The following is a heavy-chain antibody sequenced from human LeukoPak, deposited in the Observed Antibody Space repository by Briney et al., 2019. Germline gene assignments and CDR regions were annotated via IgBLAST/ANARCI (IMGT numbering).Heavy chain of an antibody. CDR2: ILNDGTWE. Sequence: PGGSLRLSCAASGFTYSDYGMHWVRQAPGRGLEWVAFILNDGTWEYYPDSVKGRLTISRDNSRNTLYLQMNSVRLEDTAIYYCVKGGSISHNWFDSWGQGPLVTVSS. D-gene: IGHD3-16*01. V-gene: IGHV3-30*02. CDR1: GFTYSDYG. CDR3: VKGGSISHNWFDS. J-gene: IGHJ5*01.